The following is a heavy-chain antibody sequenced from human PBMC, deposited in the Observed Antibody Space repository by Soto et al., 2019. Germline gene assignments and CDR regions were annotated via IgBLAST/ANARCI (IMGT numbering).Heavy chain of an antibody. CDR1: GFTFSSYW. J-gene: IGHJ4*02. Sequence: EVQLVESGGGLVQPGGSLTLSCAASGFTFSSYWMHWVRQVPGKGLVWVSRIKSDGSGTMYADSVKGRLTISRDNARTTLYRSRNRRRVEDTAVDVCVRGVGAQSDGKSYLGRHWGQGTRSTVSS. CDR3: VRGVGAQSDGKSYLGRH. CDR2: IKSDGSGT. D-gene: IGHD1-26*01. V-gene: IGHV3-74*03.